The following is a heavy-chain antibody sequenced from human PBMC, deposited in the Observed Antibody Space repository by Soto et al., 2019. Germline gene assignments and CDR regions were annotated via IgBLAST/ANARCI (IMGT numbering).Heavy chain of an antibody. CDR3: ARQRGKLLPRQGPYGMDV. CDR1: GYTFSTSW. J-gene: IGHJ6*02. V-gene: IGHV5-51*01. CDR2: IYPDDSDT. Sequence: GESLKISGEGSGYTFSTSWLAWVRQMPGKGLEWMGIIYPDDSDTRYSPSFQGQVTFSADKSIRPAYLQWRRPKASDTAMYYCARQRGKLLPRQGPYGMDVWGEGTPVTVS. D-gene: IGHD1-7*01.